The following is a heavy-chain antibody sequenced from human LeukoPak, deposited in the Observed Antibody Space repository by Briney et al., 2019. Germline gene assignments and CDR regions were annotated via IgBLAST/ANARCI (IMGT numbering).Heavy chain of an antibody. CDR2: IYTSGST. Sequence: SETLSLTCTVSGGSISSYYWSWIRQPAGKGLEWIGRIYTSGSTNYNPSLKSRVTISVDTSKNQFSLTLSSVTAADTAVYYCARARDSSGYYYYFDYWGQGTLVTVSS. D-gene: IGHD3-22*01. CDR1: GGSISSYY. CDR3: ARARDSSGYYYYFDY. V-gene: IGHV4-4*07. J-gene: IGHJ4*02.